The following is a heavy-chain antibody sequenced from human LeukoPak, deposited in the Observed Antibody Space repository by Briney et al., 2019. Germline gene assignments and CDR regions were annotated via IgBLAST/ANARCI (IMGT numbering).Heavy chain of an antibody. V-gene: IGHV3-23*01. CDR3: AKGRGTYCVDY. CDR1: GFTFSSHA. J-gene: IGHJ4*02. D-gene: IGHD1-26*01. Sequence: GGSLRLSCEVSGFTFSSHAMGWVRQAPGEGLEWVSVISGGGGSTYYADSLKGRFTISRDNSKNTLYLQMNSLTAADTAVYYCAKGRGTYCVDYWGQGSLVSVSS. CDR2: ISGGGGST.